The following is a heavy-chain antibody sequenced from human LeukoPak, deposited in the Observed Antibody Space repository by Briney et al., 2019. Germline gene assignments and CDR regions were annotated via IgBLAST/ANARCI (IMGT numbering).Heavy chain of an antibody. CDR3: AREIGDFDY. Sequence: GGSLRPSCAASGFTFSSYAMSWVRQAPGKGLEWVAVISGSGGHTYYADSAKGRFTISRDNSKSTLYLQMNSLKVEDTAVYYCAREIGDFDYWGQGTLVTVSS. V-gene: IGHV3-23*01. J-gene: IGHJ4*02. D-gene: IGHD1-26*01. CDR2: ISGSGGHT. CDR1: GFTFSSYA.